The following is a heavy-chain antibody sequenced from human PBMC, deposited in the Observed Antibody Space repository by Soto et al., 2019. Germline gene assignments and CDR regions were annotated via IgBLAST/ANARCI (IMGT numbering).Heavy chain of an antibody. CDR1: GYSLASYW. CDR3: ARPRSFTLEFYYDGMDV. J-gene: IGHJ6*02. Sequence: GESLKSSFQGSGYSLASYWIGWVRQMPGKDLELMGIIYPGDSDTRYSPSFQGQVTISADKALRTAYLQWTSLKASDTALYYYARPRSFTLEFYYDGMDVWGQGTTVAVSS. D-gene: IGHD6-6*01. CDR2: IYPGDSDT. V-gene: IGHV5-51*01.